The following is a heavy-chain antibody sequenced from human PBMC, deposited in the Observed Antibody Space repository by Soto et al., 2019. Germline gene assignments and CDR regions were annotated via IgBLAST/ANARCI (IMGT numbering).Heavy chain of an antibody. CDR2: IIPIFGTA. Sequence: SVKVSCKASGGAFSSYAISWVRQAPGQGLEWMGGIIPIFGTANYAQKFQGRVTITADKSTSTAYMELSSLRSEDTAVYYCARDLGYCSSTSCRLAAWFDPWGQGTLVTVSS. CDR3: ARDLGYCSSTSCRLAAWFDP. D-gene: IGHD2-2*01. J-gene: IGHJ5*02. CDR1: GGAFSSYA. V-gene: IGHV1-69*06.